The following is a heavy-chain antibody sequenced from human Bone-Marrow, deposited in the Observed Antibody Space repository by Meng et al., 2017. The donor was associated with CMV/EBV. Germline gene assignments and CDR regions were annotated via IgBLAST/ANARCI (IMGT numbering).Heavy chain of an antibody. D-gene: IGHD3-3*01. Sequence: GESLKISCAVSGFTFSSYWMHWVRQAPGKGLVWVSRINSDGSSTSYADSVKGRFTISRDNAKNTLYLQMNSLRAEDTAVYYCAREPMNYDFWSGYSDYYYGMDVWGPGNTVNVSS. CDR1: GFTFSSYW. J-gene: IGHJ6*02. CDR2: INSDGSST. CDR3: AREPMNYDFWSGYSDYYYGMDV. V-gene: IGHV3-74*01.